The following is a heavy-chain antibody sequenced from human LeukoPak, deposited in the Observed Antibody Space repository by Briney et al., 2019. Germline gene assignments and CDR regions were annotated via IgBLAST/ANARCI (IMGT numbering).Heavy chain of an antibody. D-gene: IGHD3-22*01. CDR3: ARGHEDYDSSGYYRFDY. CDR1: GGSISSGGDY. J-gene: IGHJ4*02. V-gene: IGHV4-31*03. CDR2: IHYSGST. Sequence: PSETLSLTCTVSGGSISSGGDYWSWIRQHPGKGLEWIGYIHYSGSTFYNYNPSLRSRVTISVDTSKNQFSLKLSSLTAADTAVYYCARGHEDYDSSGYYRFDYWGQGTLVTVSS.